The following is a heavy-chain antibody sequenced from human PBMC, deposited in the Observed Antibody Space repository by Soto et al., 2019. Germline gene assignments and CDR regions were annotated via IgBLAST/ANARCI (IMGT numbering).Heavy chain of an antibody. D-gene: IGHD6-6*01. J-gene: IGHJ6*02. CDR1: GFTFSSYS. CDR3: ERDCARGYGMDV. CDR2: ITKSSRII. V-gene: IGHV3-48*02. Sequence: EVQLVESGGGLVQPGGSLRLSCAASGFTFSSYSMNWVRQAPGKGLEWVSYITKSSRIIYYADSVKGRFTISRDNAKNSLYLQMNSLRDEDTAVYYGERDCARGYGMDVWGQGTTVTVSS.